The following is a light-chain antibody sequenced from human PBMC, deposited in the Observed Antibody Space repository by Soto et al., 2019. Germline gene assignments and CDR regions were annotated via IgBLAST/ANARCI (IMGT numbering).Light chain of an antibody. V-gene: IGKV3-20*01. CDR1: QSVSSSY. CDR2: AAS. CDR3: QEGDGSPRLT. J-gene: IGKJ4*01. Sequence: EIVLTQSPGTLSLSPGERATLSGRASQSVSSSYLAWYQQKPGQAPRLLIYAASSRAASIPGRFSGSGSGTDFTPTISRLEPEDFAVYYCQEGDGSPRLTCGGGTKLEIK.